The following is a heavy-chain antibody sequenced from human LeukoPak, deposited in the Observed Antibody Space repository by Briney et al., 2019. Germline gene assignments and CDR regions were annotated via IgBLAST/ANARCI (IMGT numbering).Heavy chain of an antibody. J-gene: IGHJ3*02. CDR1: GGSISSGGYY. V-gene: IGHV4-31*03. D-gene: IGHD5-12*01. CDR3: ARERRWLQSHDAFDI. CDR2: IYYSGST. Sequence: SETLSLTCTVSGGSISSGGYYWSWIRQHPGKGLEWIGYIYYSGSTYYNPSLKSRVTISVDMSKNQFSLKLSSVTAADTAVYYCARERRWLQSHDAFDIWGQGTMVTVSS.